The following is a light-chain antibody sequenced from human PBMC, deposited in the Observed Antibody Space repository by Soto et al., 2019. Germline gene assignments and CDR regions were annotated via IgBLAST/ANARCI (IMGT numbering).Light chain of an antibody. Sequence: EIVMTQSPATLSVSPGERVTLSCWASQSVSSNLAWYQQNPGQAPRLLIYGASTRATGIPARFSGSGSGTEFTLTISSLQSEDFAVYYCQQYNNWPPYTFGQGTKLEIK. CDR1: QSVSSN. CDR3: QQYNNWPPYT. J-gene: IGKJ2*01. CDR2: GAS. V-gene: IGKV3-15*01.